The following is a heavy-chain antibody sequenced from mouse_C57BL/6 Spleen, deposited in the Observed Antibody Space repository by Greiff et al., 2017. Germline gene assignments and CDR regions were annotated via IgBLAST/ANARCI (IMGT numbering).Heavy chain of an antibody. CDR2: IDPSDSYT. Sequence: QVQLKQPGAELVKPGASVKLSCKASGYTFTSYWMQWVKQRPGQGLEWIGEIDPSDSYTNYNQKFKGKATLTVDTSSSTAYMQLSSLTSEDSAVYYCARWVTGTNWFAYWGQGTLVTVSA. J-gene: IGHJ3*01. V-gene: IGHV1-50*01. D-gene: IGHD2-1*01. CDR3: ARWVTGTNWFAY. CDR1: GYTFTSYW.